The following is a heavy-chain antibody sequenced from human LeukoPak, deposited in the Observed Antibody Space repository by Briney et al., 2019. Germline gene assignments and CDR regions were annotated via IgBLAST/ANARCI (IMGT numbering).Heavy chain of an antibody. Sequence: GGSLRLSCAASGFTFSSYSIKWVRQAPRKGLEWVSYISSSSSTIYYAHSVKGRYTLSRDNAKKSLYLQMNSLRAEDMALYYCAEDAAGYYYYMDVWGKGTTVTVSS. CDR1: GFTFSSYS. J-gene: IGHJ6*03. D-gene: IGHD6-19*01. CDR2: ISSSSSTI. V-gene: IGHV3-48*04. CDR3: AEDAAGYYYYMDV.